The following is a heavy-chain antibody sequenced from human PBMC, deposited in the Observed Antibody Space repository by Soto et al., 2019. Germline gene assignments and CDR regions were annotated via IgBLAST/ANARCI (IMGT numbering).Heavy chain of an antibody. V-gene: IGHV3-73*01. D-gene: IGHD3-3*01. CDR1: GFTFSGSA. CDR3: TRPALRSGYYRSYGMDV. CDR2: IRSKANSYAT. Sequence: GGSLRLSCAASGFTFSGSAMHWVRQASGKGLEWVGRIRSKANSYATAYAASVKGRFTISRDDSKNTAYLQMNSLKTEDTAVYYCTRPALRSGYYRSYGMDVWGQGTTVTVSS. J-gene: IGHJ6*02.